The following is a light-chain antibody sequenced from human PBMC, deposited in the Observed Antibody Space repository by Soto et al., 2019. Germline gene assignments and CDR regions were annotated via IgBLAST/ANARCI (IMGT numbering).Light chain of an antibody. CDR3: SSYTSSSTLPYV. CDR2: EVS. Sequence: QSALTQPASVSGSPGQSITISCTGTSSDVGGYNYVSWYQQHPGKAPKLMIYEVSNRPSGVSIRFSGSKSGNTASLTISGLHAEDEADYYCSSYTSSSTLPYVFGTGTKLTVL. J-gene: IGLJ1*01. CDR1: SSDVGGYNY. V-gene: IGLV2-14*01.